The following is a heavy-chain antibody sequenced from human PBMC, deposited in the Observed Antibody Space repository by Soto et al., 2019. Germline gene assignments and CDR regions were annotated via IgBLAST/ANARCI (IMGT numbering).Heavy chain of an antibody. CDR1: GGSISSYY. CDR2: IYTSGST. D-gene: IGHD2-15*01. Sequence: SDTMSLTCTVFGGSISSYYWSWNRQPAGKGKERIGRIYTSGSTNYNPSHKSRVTMSVDTSKYQFSLKLSSVTAADMAVYYCARDLNCSGGSCYSYWFDPWGQGTLVTVS. CDR3: ARDLNCSGGSCYSYWFDP. J-gene: IGHJ5*02. V-gene: IGHV4-4*07.